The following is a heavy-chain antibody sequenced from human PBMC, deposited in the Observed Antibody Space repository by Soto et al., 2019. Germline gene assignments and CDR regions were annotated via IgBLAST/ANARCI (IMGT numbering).Heavy chain of an antibody. J-gene: IGHJ4*02. V-gene: IGHV1-18*01. CDR1: GYTFTSYG. CDR2: ISAYNGNT. Sequence: ASVKVSCKASGYTFTSYGISWVRQAPGQGLEWMGWISAYNGNTNYAQKLQGRFTMTTDTSTSTAYMELRSLRSDDTAVYYCARVSDPDSSSWYSFDYWGQGPLVTVSS. CDR3: ARVSDPDSSSWYSFDY. D-gene: IGHD6-13*01.